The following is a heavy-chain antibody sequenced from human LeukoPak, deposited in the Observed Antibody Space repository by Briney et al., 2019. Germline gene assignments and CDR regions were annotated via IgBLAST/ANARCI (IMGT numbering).Heavy chain of an antibody. Sequence: GGSLRLSCAASGFTFSSYWMNWARQAPGKGLEWVASINHNGNVNYYVDPVKGRFTISRDNAKNSLYLQMNSLRAEDTAIYYCARDEGALWGVDYWGQGTLVTVSS. CDR3: ARDEGALWGVDY. D-gene: IGHD3-10*01. J-gene: IGHJ4*02. V-gene: IGHV3-7*01. CDR1: GFTFSSYW. CDR2: INHNGNVN.